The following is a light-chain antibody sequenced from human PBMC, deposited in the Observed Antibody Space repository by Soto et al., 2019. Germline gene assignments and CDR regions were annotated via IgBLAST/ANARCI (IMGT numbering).Light chain of an antibody. Sequence: QSALTQPASVSGSPGQSITISCTGTSSDIGGYNYVSWYQQYPGKAPKVMIYDVSNRPSGVSNRFSGSKSGNTASLTISELQAEDEADYYCSSYTSSSTLEVFGTGTKLTVL. CDR3: SSYTSSSTLEV. CDR1: SSDIGGYNY. J-gene: IGLJ1*01. V-gene: IGLV2-14*01. CDR2: DVS.